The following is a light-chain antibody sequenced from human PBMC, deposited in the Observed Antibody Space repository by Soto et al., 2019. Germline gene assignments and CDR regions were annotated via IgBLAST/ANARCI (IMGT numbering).Light chain of an antibody. V-gene: IGKV1-12*01. J-gene: IGKJ2*01. CDR1: ERISDY. CDR2: VAS. CDR3: QQANCFPYT. Sequence: IWRASERISDYLAWYQQKPGKAPKLLIYVASNLQSGVPSRFSGSGSGTEFTLTVCRLLLADFATYSCQQANCFPYTSGDGTKV.